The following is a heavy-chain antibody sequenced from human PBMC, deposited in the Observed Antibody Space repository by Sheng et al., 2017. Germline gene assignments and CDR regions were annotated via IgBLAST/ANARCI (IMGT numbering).Heavy chain of an antibody. Sequence: QGQLVQSGAEVTRPGASVKVSCKASEYTFSAYFIHWVRQAPGQGLEWMGWISPKTGGTNYAQKFQGRVTMTRDTSISTAFMYLSRLGSDDTAVYYCARHKEGAWYFDLWGRG. CDR1: EYTFSAYF. J-gene: IGHJ2*01. CDR2: ISPKTGGT. V-gene: IGHV1-2*02. CDR3: ARHKEGAWYFDL.